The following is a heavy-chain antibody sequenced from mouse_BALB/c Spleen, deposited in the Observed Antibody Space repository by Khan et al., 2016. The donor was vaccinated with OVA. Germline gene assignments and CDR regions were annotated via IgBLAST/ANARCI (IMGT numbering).Heavy chain of an antibody. J-gene: IGHJ3*01. Sequence: VKLLESGPGLVQPSQSLSITCTVSGFSLNNYSVHWVRQSPGKGLEWLGVIWSAGSTDYNAAFISRLTISKDNSRSQVFFKMNSLQPNDTAIYYCARRGYDYGRGALFAYWSQGTLVTVSA. CDR3: ARRGYDYGRGALFAY. V-gene: IGHV2-2*02. CDR2: IWSAGST. CDR1: GFSLNNYS. D-gene: IGHD2-4*01.